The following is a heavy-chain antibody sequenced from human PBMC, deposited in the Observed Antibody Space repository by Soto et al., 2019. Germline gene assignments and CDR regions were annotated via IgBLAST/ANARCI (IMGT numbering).Heavy chain of an antibody. CDR1: GASISSRDW. J-gene: IGHJ4*02. V-gene: IGHV4-4*02. D-gene: IGHD2-15*01. CDR3: ARNGGHYFDY. CDR2: FSHSGRT. Sequence: QVQLQESGPGLVKPSGTLSLTCTVPGASISSRDWWSWVRQSPGKGLEWIGEFSHSGRTNYNPSLKSRVTISVDKSKSQFSLELSSVTAADTAVYYCARNGGHYFDYWGQGTLVTVSS.